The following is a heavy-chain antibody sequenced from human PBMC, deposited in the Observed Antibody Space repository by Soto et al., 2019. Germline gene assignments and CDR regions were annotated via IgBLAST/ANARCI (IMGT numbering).Heavy chain of an antibody. J-gene: IGHJ6*02. D-gene: IGHD6-6*01. CDR3: ARQRRSSAYYYYYGMDV. V-gene: IGHV5-51*01. CDR1: GYSFTSYW. Sequence: GESLKISCKGSGYSFTSYWIGWVRQMPGKGLEWMGIIYPGDSDTRYSPSFQGQVTISVGKSISTAYLQWNSLKASDTAMYYCARQRRSSAYYYYYGMDVWGQGTTVTVSS. CDR2: IYPGDSDT.